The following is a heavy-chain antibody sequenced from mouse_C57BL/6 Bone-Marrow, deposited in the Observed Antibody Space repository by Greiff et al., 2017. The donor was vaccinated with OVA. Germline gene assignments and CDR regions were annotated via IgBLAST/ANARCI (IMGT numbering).Heavy chain of an antibody. D-gene: IGHD2-2*01. CDR3: ARDLLWLRRGDWYFDV. CDR1: GFTFSSYA. Sequence: EVMLVESGGGLVKPGGSLKLSCAASGFTFSSYAMSWVRQTPEKRLEWVATISDGGSYTYYPDNVKGRFTISRDNAKNNLYLQMSHLKSEDTAMYYCARDLLWLRRGDWYFDVWGTGTTVTVSS. J-gene: IGHJ1*03. CDR2: ISDGGSYT. V-gene: IGHV5-4*01.